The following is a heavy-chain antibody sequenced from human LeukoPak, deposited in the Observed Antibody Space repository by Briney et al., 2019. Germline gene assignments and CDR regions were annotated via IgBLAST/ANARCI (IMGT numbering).Heavy chain of an antibody. V-gene: IGHV4-59*01. CDR3: AREKDVAFDI. J-gene: IGHJ3*02. CDR1: GGSISSYY. CDR2: IYYSGST. Sequence: PSETLSLTCTVSGGSISSYYWNWIRQSPGKGLEWIGYIYYSGSTNYNPSLKSRVTISVDTSKNQFSLKLSSVTAADTAVYYCAREKDVAFDIWGRGTMFSVSS.